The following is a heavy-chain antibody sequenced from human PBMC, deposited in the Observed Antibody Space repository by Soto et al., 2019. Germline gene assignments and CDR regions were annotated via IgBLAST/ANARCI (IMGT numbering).Heavy chain of an antibody. CDR2: INAGNGNT. Sequence: GASVKVSCKASGYTFTSYAMHWVRQAPGQRLEWMGWINAGNGNTKYSQKFQGRVTITRDTSASTAYMELSSLRSEDTAVYYCARDYMTTVTPYYFDYWGQETLVTVSS. CDR1: GYTFTSYA. V-gene: IGHV1-3*01. CDR3: ARDYMTTVTPYYFDY. D-gene: IGHD4-4*01. J-gene: IGHJ4*02.